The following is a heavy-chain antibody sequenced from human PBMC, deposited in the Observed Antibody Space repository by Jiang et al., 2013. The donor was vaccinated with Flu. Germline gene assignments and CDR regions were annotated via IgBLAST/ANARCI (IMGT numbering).Heavy chain of an antibody. V-gene: IGHV3-49*05. CDR2: ISSKAYGATS. CDR1: GFTFGDYP. D-gene: IGHD3-10*01. J-gene: IGHJ6*02. Sequence: VQLLESGGGLVKPGRSLKLSCSASGFTFGDYPLSWFRQTPGKGLEWVGSISSKAYGATSEYVASVKGRFTISRDDSKSIAYLQMTSLKTEDTAVYYCARDLASVTMIRGPDYYYYYGVDVWGQGTTVTVSS. CDR3: ARDLASVTMIRGPDYYYYYGVDV.